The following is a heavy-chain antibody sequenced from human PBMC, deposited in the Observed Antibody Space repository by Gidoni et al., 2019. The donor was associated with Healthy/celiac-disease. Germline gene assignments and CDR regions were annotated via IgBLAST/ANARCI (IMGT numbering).Heavy chain of an antibody. D-gene: IGHD3-10*01. J-gene: IGHJ6*02. CDR1: GFTVSSNY. V-gene: IGHV3-53*02. Sequence: EVQLVETGGGLIQPGGSLRLSCAASGFTVSSNYMSWVRQAPGKGLEWVSVIYSGGSTYYADSVKGRFTISRDNSKNTLYLQMNSLRAEDTAVYYCARARGITMVRGYYYGMDVWGQGTTVTVSS. CDR3: ARARGITMVRGYYYGMDV. CDR2: IYSGGST.